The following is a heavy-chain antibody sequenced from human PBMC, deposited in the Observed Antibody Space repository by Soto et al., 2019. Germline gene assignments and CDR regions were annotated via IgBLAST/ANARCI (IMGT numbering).Heavy chain of an antibody. CDR1: GFTFSNSA. J-gene: IGHJ4*02. Sequence: EVQLLESGGGLVQPGGSLRLSCAASGFTFSNSALRWVRQAPGKGLEWVSSITDSGVSTYYTGSVKGRFTISRDNSKNTLYVQMNSLRADDTAVYYCVAGEFFDYWGQGTLVTVSS. V-gene: IGHV3-23*01. CDR3: VAGEFFDY. D-gene: IGHD3-16*01. CDR2: ITDSGVST.